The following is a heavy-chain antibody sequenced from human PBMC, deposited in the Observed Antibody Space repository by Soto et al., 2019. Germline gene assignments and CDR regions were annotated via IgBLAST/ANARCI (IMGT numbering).Heavy chain of an antibody. J-gene: IGHJ4*02. CDR1: GVSLSTNGVG. CDR3: AQRPRITMYDY. CDR2: IYWDDDK. Sequence: QITLKESGPTLVKPTQTLTLTCTFSGVSLSTNGVGVGWIRQPPGKALEWLALIYWDDDKRYSPSLKSRLTIPTDTYKHRVYLTMTNMDPVATATYYCAQRPRITMYDYWGQGPLVTVSS. D-gene: IGHD3-10*02. V-gene: IGHV2-5*02.